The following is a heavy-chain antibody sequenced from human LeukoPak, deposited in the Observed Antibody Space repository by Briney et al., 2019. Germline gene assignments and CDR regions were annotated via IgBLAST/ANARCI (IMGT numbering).Heavy chain of an antibody. Sequence: GASVKVSCKASGYTFSSYAMNWVRQAPGQGLEFMGWINTYNGNPTYAQAFTGRFVFSVDTSVSTAYLQISSLKTEDTAVYYCVSMGSDGFGIWGQGTMIVVSS. CDR1: GYTFSSYA. D-gene: IGHD3-16*01. V-gene: IGHV7-4-1*02. CDR2: INTYNGNP. CDR3: VSMGSDGFGI. J-gene: IGHJ3*02.